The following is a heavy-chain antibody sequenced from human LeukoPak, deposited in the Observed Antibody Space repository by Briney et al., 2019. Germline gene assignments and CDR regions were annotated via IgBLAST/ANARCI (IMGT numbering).Heavy chain of an antibody. CDR3: AKDQDPHYYDSSGLFDY. V-gene: IGHV3-23*01. D-gene: IGHD3-22*01. CDR1: GFTFSSYA. Sequence: PGGSLRLSCAASGFTFSSYAMSWVRQAPGKGLEWVSAISGSGGSTYYADSVKGRFTISRDNSKNTLYLQMNSLRAEDTAVYYCAKDQDPHYYDSSGLFDYWVQGTLVTVSS. CDR2: ISGSGGST. J-gene: IGHJ4*02.